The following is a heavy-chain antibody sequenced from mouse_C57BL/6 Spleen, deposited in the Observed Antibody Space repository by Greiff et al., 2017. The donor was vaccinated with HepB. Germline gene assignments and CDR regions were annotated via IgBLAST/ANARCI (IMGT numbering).Heavy chain of an antibody. CDR2: IDPEDGET. J-gene: IGHJ2*01. D-gene: IGHD2-3*01. CDR3: ASAYDDYVDY. Sequence: VQLQQSGAELAKPGGSVKLSCTASGFNIKDYYMHWVKQRTEQGLEWIGRIDPEDGETKYAPKFKGKATITADTSSNTAYLQLSSLTSEDTAVYYCASAYDDYVDYWGQGTTLTVSS. CDR1: GFNIKDYY. V-gene: IGHV14-2*01.